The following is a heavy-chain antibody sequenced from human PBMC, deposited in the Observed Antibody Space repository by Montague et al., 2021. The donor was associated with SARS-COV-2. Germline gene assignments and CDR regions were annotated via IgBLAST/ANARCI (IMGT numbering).Heavy chain of an antibody. Sequence: SETLSLTCGVFGASMRGNPWSWLRKPPGKGLEWIGDVRDTGTTNYNPSVRSRANIFIDTSKAQFSLTLTSVNAADTAVYYCARFVKTGTTSAFDRWGQGTLVIVSS. D-gene: IGHD3-3*02. V-gene: IGHV4-59*03. J-gene: IGHJ1*01. CDR3: ARFVKTGTTSAFDR. CDR2: VRDTGTT. CDR1: GASMRGNP.